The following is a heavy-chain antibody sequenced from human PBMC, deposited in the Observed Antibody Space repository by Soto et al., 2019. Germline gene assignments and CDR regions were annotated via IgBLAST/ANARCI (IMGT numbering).Heavy chain of an antibody. CDR3: ARDDEGGSDWDLGC. J-gene: IGHJ4*02. CDR2: ISSDGSNK. D-gene: IGHD1-26*01. Sequence: QVQLVESGGGVVQPGRSLRLSCAVSGFTFSSHAMHWVRQAPGKGLEWVALISSDGSNKYYADSVKGRFTTSRDNSKTTMYLQMNSLRVEDTAVYYCARDDEGGSDWDLGCWGQGALVTVSS. V-gene: IGHV3-30-3*01. CDR1: GFTFSSHA.